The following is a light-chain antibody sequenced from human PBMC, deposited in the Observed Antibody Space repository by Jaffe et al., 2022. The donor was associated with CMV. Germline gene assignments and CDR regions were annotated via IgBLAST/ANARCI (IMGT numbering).Light chain of an antibody. Sequence: DIQMTQSPSTLSASVGDRVTITCRASQSISSWLAWYQQKPGKAPKLLIYKASSLESGVPSRFSGSGSGTEFTLTISSLQPDDFATYYCQQYNSYPAPFFGGGTKVEIK. CDR3: QQYNSYPAPF. J-gene: IGKJ4*01. CDR1: QSISSW. CDR2: KAS. V-gene: IGKV1-5*03.